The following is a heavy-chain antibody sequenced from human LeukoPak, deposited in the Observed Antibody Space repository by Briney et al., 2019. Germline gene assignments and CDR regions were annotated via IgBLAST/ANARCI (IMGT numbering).Heavy chain of an antibody. J-gene: IGHJ4*02. D-gene: IGHD2-8*01. CDR2: ISDTGATT. CDR3: AKDTSIGRYCTHGVCSPFDY. CDR1: GFTFSSYA. V-gene: IGHV3-23*01. Sequence: GGSLRLSCAGSGFTFSSYAMSWVRQAPGKGLEWVSAISDTGATTYDADSVKGRFTISRDNSRSTLYLQMNSLRAEDTALYYCAKDTSIGRYCTHGVCSPFDYWGQGTLVTVSS.